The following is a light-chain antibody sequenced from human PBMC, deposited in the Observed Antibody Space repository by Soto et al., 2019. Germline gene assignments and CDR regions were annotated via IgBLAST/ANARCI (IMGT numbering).Light chain of an antibody. J-gene: IGKJ4*01. V-gene: IGKV3-15*01. CDR2: GAS. CDR3: QQYNQWPLT. CDR1: QNTGTN. Sequence: EIVLTQSPATLSLSPGERATLSCRASQNTGTNLAWYQQNPGQAPRLLIYGASTRASDFPARFSGSGSGTEFTLTISSLQSEDFAVYYCQQYNQWPLTFGGGTKVDIK.